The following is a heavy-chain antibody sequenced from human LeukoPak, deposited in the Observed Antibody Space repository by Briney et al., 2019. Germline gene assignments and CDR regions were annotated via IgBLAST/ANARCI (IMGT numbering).Heavy chain of an antibody. V-gene: IGHV1-46*01. CDR2: INPSGGST. Sequence: ASVKVSCKASGYTFTSYYMHWVRQAPGQGLEWMGVINPSGGSTSYAQKFQGRVTMTRDTSTSTVYMELGSLRSEDTAVYYCAREGYCSSTSCSAFDYWGQGTLVTVSS. D-gene: IGHD2-2*01. J-gene: IGHJ4*02. CDR1: GYTFTSYY. CDR3: AREGYCSSTSCSAFDY.